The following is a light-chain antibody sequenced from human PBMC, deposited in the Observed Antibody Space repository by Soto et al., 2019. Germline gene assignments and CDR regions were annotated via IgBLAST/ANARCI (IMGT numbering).Light chain of an antibody. CDR3: QQYGSSPRT. Sequence: EIVLTQSPGTLSLSPGERATLSCRASQSVSSSSLAWYQQKPGQAPRLLIYGASSRATGIPDRFSGSGSGTDFTLTISSLEPEDFAVYYCQQYGSSPRTFGQGTKVDI. CDR1: QSVSSSS. V-gene: IGKV3-20*01. J-gene: IGKJ1*01. CDR2: GAS.